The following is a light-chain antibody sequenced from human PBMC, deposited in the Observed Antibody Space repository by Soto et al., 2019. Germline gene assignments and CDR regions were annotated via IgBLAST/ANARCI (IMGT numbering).Light chain of an antibody. J-gene: IGKJ1*01. CDR2: AAS. V-gene: IGKV1-17*01. CDR1: QAIRNN. Sequence: DIQMTQSPSSLSASVGDRVTISCRASQAIRNNLSWYQQKPEKAPKRLIYAASSLQSGVPSRFSGSGSGTEFTLTISSLQPEDFATYFCLQHNNYPPTFGQGTKVEIK. CDR3: LQHNNYPPT.